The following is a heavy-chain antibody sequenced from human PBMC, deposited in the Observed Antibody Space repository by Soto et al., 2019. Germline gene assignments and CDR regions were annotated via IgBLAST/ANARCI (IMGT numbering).Heavy chain of an antibody. CDR3: ASVPLGYSYGYAYYYYGMDV. CDR1: GGSISSSSYY. V-gene: IGHV4-39*01. J-gene: IGHJ6*02. Sequence: SETLSLTCTVSGGSISSSSYYWGWIRQPPGKGLEWIGSIYYSGSTYYNPSLKSRVTISVDTSKNQFSLKLSSVTAADTAVYYCASVPLGYSYGYAYYYYGMDVWGQGTTVTVSS. D-gene: IGHD5-18*01. CDR2: IYYSGST.